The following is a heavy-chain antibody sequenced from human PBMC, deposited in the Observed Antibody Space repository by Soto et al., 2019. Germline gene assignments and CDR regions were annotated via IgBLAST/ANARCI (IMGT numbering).Heavy chain of an antibody. CDR2: IYYSGST. CDR3: ANSLSDYGDYRLRY. CDR1: GGSISSYY. J-gene: IGHJ4*02. D-gene: IGHD4-17*01. V-gene: IGHV4-59*08. Sequence: SETLSLTCTVSGGSISSYYWSWIRQPPGKGLEWIGYIYYSGSTNYNPSLKSRVTISVDTSKNQFSLKLSSVPAADTAVYYCANSLSDYGDYRLRYWGQGTLVTVSS.